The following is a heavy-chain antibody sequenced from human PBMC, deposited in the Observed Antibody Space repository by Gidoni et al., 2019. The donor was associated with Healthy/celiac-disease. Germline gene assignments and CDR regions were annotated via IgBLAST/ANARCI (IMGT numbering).Heavy chain of an antibody. V-gene: IGHV3-66*02. J-gene: IGHJ6*02. CDR1: GFTVSSNY. D-gene: IGHD1-20*01. CDR3: ARVPITGTTLYYYGMDV. Sequence: EVQLVESGGGLVQPGGSLRLSCAASGFTVSSNYMSWVRQAPGKGLEWVSVIYSGGSTYYADSVKGRFTISRDNSKNTLYLQMNSLRAEDTAVYYCARVPITGTTLYYYGMDVWGQGTTVTVSS. CDR2: IYSGGST.